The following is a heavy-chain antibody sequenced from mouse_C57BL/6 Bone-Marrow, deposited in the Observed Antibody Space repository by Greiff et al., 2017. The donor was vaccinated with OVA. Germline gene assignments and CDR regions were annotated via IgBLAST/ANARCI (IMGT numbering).Heavy chain of an antibody. Sequence: EVQLQQSGPELVKPGASVKMSCKASGYTFIDYNMHWVKQSHGKSLEWIGYINPNNGGTSYNQKFKGKATLTVNKSSSTAYMELRSLTSEDSAVYYCATGSRWYFDVWGTGTTVTVSS. CDR2: INPNNGGT. CDR3: ATGSRWYFDV. D-gene: IGHD4-1*01. V-gene: IGHV1-22*01. CDR1: GYTFIDYN. J-gene: IGHJ1*03.